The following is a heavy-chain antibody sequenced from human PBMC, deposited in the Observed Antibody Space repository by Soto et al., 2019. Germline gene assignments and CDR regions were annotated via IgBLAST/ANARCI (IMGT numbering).Heavy chain of an antibody. CDR1: GYTFTSYG. Sequence: ASVKVSCKASGYTFTSYGISWVRQAPGQGLEWMGWISAYNGNTNYARKLQGRVTMTTDTSTSTAYMELRSLRSDDTAVYYCARDPPLIDYSNYRRQYYYGMDVWGQGTTVTVSS. D-gene: IGHD4-4*01. J-gene: IGHJ6*02. CDR3: ARDPPLIDYSNYRRQYYYGMDV. V-gene: IGHV1-18*01. CDR2: ISAYNGNT.